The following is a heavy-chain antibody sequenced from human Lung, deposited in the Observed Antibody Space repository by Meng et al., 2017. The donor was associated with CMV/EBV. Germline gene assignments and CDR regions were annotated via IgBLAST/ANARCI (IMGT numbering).Heavy chain of an antibody. V-gene: IGHV4-61*02. Sequence: QVQLQESGPGLVKPSXXLSLTCTVSGGSISSGSYYWSWIRQPAGKGLEWIGRIYTSGSTNYNPSLKSRVTISVDTSKNQFSLKLSSVTAADTAVYYCARGIVVMTAGRWFDPWGQGTLVTVSS. CDR1: GGSISSGSYY. D-gene: IGHD2-21*02. J-gene: IGHJ5*02. CDR2: IYTSGST. CDR3: ARGIVVMTAGRWFDP.